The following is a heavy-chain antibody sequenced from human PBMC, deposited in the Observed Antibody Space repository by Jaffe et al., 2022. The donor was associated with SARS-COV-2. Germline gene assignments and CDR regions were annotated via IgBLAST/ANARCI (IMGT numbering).Heavy chain of an antibody. J-gene: IGHJ6*02. D-gene: IGHD3-16*01. CDR2: IYSDGRT. V-gene: IGHV3-53*01. CDR1: GFTVSSNY. CDR3: AGRGDGYNFYYGMDV. Sequence: EVQLVESGGGLIQPGGSLRLSCAASGFTVSSNYMSWVRQAPGKGLEWVSVIYSDGRTYYADSVKGRFTISRDKSENTQHLQMNSLRAEDTAVYYCAGRGDGYNFYYGMDVWGQGTTVTVSS.